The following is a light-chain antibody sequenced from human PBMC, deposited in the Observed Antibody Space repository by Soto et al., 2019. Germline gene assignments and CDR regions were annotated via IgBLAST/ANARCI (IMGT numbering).Light chain of an antibody. CDR2: GAS. CDR3: QQYNNWPPWT. V-gene: IGKV3-15*01. CDR1: QSVSSN. Sequence: EIVMTQSPATPSVSPGERATLSCRASQSVSSNLAWYQQKPGQAPRLLIYGASTRTTGIPARFSGSGSGTECTLTISSLQSEDFAVYYCQQYNNWPPWTFGQGTKVEIK. J-gene: IGKJ1*01.